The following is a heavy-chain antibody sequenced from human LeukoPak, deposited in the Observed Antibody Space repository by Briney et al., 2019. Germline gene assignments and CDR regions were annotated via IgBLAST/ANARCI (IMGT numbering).Heavy chain of an antibody. CDR1: GYTFTGYY. J-gene: IGHJ3*02. CDR2: INPNSGGT. D-gene: IGHD3-22*01. CDR3: ARSYYYDSSGYHLRAFDI. Sequence: ASVKVSCKASGYTFTGYYMHWVRQAPGQGLEWMGWINPNSGGTNYAQKFQGRVTMTRDTSISTAYMELSRLRSDDTAVYYCARSYYYDSSGYHLRAFDIWGQGTMVTVSS. V-gene: IGHV1-2*02.